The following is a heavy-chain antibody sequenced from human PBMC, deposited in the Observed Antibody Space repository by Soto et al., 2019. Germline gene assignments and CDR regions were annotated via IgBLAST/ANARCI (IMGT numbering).Heavy chain of an antibody. CDR1: GFTFSSYR. CDR2: ISHSITYI. CDR3: ARDPYDYGGPSGAIDI. V-gene: IGHV3-21*01. J-gene: IGHJ3*02. D-gene: IGHD4-17*01. Sequence: PGASLRLSCAASGFTFSSYRMNWVRQAPGKGLEWVSSISHSITYIYYADSVKGRFTISRDDAKNSLYPQMNSLRAEDTAVYYCARDPYDYGGPSGAIDIWGQGTMVTVSS.